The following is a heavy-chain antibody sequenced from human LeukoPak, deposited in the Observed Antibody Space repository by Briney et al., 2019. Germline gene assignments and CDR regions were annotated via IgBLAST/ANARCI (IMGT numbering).Heavy chain of an antibody. CDR2: ISGSGGST. D-gene: IGHD3-3*01. Sequence: GGSLRLSCAASGFTFSSYAMSWVRQAPGKGLEWVSAISGSGGSTYYADSVKGRFTISRDNSKNTLYLQMNSLRAEDTAVYYCAKFQRYDFWSGCNNWFDPWGQGTLVTVSS. CDR3: AKFQRYDFWSGCNNWFDP. J-gene: IGHJ5*02. CDR1: GFTFSSYA. V-gene: IGHV3-23*01.